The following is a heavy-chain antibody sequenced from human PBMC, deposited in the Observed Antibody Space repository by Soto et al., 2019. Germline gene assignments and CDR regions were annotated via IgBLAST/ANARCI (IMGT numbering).Heavy chain of an antibody. CDR1: GGSFSGYY. CDR2: INHSGST. V-gene: IGHV4-34*01. CDR3: ARWAGQISARPVNHYYYYGMDV. Sequence: SETLSLTCAVYGGSFSGYYWSWIRQPPGKGLEWIGEINHSGSTNYNPSLKSRVTISVDTSKNRFSLKLSSVTAADTAVYYCARWAGQISARPVNHYYYYGMDVWGQGTTVTVSS. J-gene: IGHJ6*02. D-gene: IGHD6-6*01.